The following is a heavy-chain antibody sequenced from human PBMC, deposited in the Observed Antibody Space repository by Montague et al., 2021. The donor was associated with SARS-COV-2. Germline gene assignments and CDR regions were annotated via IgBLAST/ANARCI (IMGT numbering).Heavy chain of an antibody. CDR2: IYYSGST. CDR3: ARGIWYAN. Sequence: SETLSPTCTVSGGSISPYYWNWIRQSPGKGLEWIGDIYYSGSTTYNPSLEGRVTISVDTSKNQFSLRLSSVTAADTAVYYCARGIWYANWGQGILVTVSS. J-gene: IGHJ4*02. CDR1: GGSISPYY. D-gene: IGHD6-13*01. V-gene: IGHV4-59*01.